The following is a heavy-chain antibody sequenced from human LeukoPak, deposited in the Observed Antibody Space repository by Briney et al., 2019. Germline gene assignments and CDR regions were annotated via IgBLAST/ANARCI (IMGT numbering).Heavy chain of an antibody. V-gene: IGHV1-24*01. CDR3: ATAYDCSSTSCYANFDY. Sequence: AASVKVSCKVSGYTLTELSMHWVRQAPGKGLEWMGGFDPEDGETIYAQKFQGRVTMTEDTSTDTAYMELSSLRSEDTAVYYCATAYDCSSTSCYANFDYWGQGTLVTVSS. J-gene: IGHJ4*02. D-gene: IGHD2-2*01. CDR2: FDPEDGET. CDR1: GYTLTELS.